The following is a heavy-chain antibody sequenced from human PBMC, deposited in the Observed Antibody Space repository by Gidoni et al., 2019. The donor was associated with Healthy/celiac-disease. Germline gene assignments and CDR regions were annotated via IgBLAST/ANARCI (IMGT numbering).Heavy chain of an antibody. V-gene: IGHV4-39*01. J-gene: IGHJ4*02. D-gene: IGHD3-16*02. CDR1: GGSISSSSYY. CDR2: IYYSGST. CDR3: AQGNWGSYRYFDY. Sequence: QLQLQESGPGLVKPSETLSLTCTVSGGSISSSSYYWGWIRQPQGKGLEWIGSIYYSGSTYYNPPLKSRVTISVDTSKNQFSLKLSSVTAADTAVYYCAQGNWGSYRYFDYWGQGTLVTVSS.